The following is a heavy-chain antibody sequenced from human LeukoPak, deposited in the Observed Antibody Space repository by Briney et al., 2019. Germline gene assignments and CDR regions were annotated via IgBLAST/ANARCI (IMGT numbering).Heavy chain of an antibody. J-gene: IGHJ4*02. CDR1: GGSISSGDYY. D-gene: IGHD2-21*02. V-gene: IGHV4-61*08. Sequence: PSQTLSLTCTVSGGSISSGDYYWSWIRQPPGKGLEWIGYIYYSGSTNYNPSLKSRVTISVDTSKNQFSLKLSSVTAADTAVYYCARNEVVTLRPVEFDYWGQGTLVTVSS. CDR3: ARNEVVTLRPVEFDY. CDR2: IYYSGST.